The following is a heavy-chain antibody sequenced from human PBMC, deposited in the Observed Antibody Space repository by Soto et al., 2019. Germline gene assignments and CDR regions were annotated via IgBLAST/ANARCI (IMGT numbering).Heavy chain of an antibody. CDR2: ISSSSSYI. J-gene: IGHJ6*02. CDR1: GFTFSSYS. V-gene: IGHV3-21*01. Sequence: EVQLVESGGGLVKPGGSLRLSCAASGFTFSSYSMNWVRQAPGKGLKWVSSISSSSSYIYYADSVKGRFTISRDNAKNSLYLQMNSLRAEDTAVYYCARGGAARLSYYYGMDVWGQGTTVTVSS. D-gene: IGHD6-6*01. CDR3: ARGGAARLSYYYGMDV.